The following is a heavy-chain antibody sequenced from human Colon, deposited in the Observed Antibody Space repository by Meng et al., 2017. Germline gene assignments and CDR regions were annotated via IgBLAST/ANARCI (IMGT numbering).Heavy chain of an antibody. CDR3: ARVHNWQWRRELDY. J-gene: IGHJ4*02. CDR1: CNSVRSYNW. D-gene: IGHD6-19*01. Sequence: QSQVQGAGLGDATENLSPTWDVSCNSVRSYNWGTWIRQPPGKGLEWIGEINRHGNTNYNPSLKSRVTMSVDKSKNQVSLNVSSVTAADTAVYYCARVHNWQWRRELDYWGQGTLVTVSS. V-gene: IGHV4-4*02. CDR2: INRHGNT.